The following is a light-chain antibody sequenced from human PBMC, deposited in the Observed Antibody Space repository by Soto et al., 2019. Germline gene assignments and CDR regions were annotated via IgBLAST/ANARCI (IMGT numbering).Light chain of an antibody. J-gene: IGKJ1*01. CDR3: QQYNTQT. V-gene: IGKV1-5*03. CDR2: KAS. CDR1: QSISSW. Sequence: DIQMTQSPSTLSASVGDRVTITCRASQSISSWLAWYQQKPGKAPKLLIYKASSLESGVPSRFSGSGSGTEFTLTIRSLQPDDFATYYCQQYNTQTFGQGTKVEIK.